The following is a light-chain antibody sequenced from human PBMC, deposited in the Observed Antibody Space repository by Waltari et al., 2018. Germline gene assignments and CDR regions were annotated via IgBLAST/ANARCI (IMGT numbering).Light chain of an antibody. Sequence: QSALTQPASVSGSPGQSITISCTGTSSDIGYYNLVSWYQHLPGKAPKVMIYEVTKRPSGVSNRFSGSKSGNTASLTISGVQADDEGHYYCCSYAGSGTWVFGGGTKLTVL. V-gene: IGLV2-23*02. J-gene: IGLJ3*02. CDR3: CSYAGSGTWV. CDR2: EVT. CDR1: SSDIGYYNL.